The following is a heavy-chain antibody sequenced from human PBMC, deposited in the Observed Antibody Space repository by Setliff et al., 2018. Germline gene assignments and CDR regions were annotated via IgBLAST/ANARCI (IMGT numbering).Heavy chain of an antibody. J-gene: IGHJ6*02. D-gene: IGHD2-2*01. V-gene: IGHV4-34*01. CDR2: IIHSGST. Sequence: PGGSLRLSCVVSGFSFSRHWMSWVRQAPGKGLEWIGEIIHSGSTNYNPSLKSRVTISMDTSKNQFSLKVSSVTAADTAVYYCARGRGYCSSTSCSTYYYYGMDVWGQGTTVTVSS. CDR1: GFSFSRHW. CDR3: ARGRGYCSSTSCSTYYYYGMDV.